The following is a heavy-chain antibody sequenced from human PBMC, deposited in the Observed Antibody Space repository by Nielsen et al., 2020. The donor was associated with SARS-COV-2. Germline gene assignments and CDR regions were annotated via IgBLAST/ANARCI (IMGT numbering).Heavy chain of an antibody. CDR1: GVSISSSSYY. CDR3: ARHDLDRAMVNYFDY. CDR2: ISYSGRS. V-gene: IGHV4-39*01. J-gene: IGHJ4*02. Sequence: SETLSLTCTVSGVSISSSSYYWGWIRQPPGKGLEWIGSISYSGRSYYNPSLQSRVSISVDTSKNQFSLKLTSVTATDTAVYYCARHDLDRAMVNYFDYWGQGTLVTVSS. D-gene: IGHD5-18*01.